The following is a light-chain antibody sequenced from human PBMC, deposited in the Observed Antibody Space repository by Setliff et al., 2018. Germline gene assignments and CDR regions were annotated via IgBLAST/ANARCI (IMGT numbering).Light chain of an antibody. CDR1: SSNIGSNT. Sequence: QSALTQPPSASGTPGQRVTISCSGSSSNIGSNTVNWYQQLPGTAPKLLIYRNNQRPSGVPDRFSGSKSGTSASLAISGLQSEDEADYYCASYTTSKTYVFGTGTKVTVL. V-gene: IGLV1-44*01. CDR2: RNN. J-gene: IGLJ1*01. CDR3: ASYTTSKTYV.